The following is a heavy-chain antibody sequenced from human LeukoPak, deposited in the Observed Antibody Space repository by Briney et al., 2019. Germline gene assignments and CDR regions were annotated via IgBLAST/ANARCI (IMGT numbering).Heavy chain of an antibody. Sequence: PGGSLRLSCAASGFTFSSYGMHWVRQAPGKGQGWVAMIWFDATEKYYVDSVKGRFTISRDNSKNTLYLQMNSLRVEDTAVYYCVRGQSTLGYFQEWGQGTPVTVSS. D-gene: IGHD2-2*01. CDR1: GFTFSSYG. J-gene: IGHJ1*01. V-gene: IGHV3-33*01. CDR3: VRGQSTLGYFQE. CDR2: IWFDATEK.